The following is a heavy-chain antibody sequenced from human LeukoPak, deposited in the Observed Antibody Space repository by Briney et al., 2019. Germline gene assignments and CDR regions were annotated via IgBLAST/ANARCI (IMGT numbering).Heavy chain of an antibody. Sequence: SQTLSLTCTVSGGSISSGDYYWNWIRQPAGKGLEWIGRIYTSGSTNYNPSLKSRVTISVDTSKNQFSLRLSSVTAADTAVYYCAKAGWSKPFYFDYWGQGTLVTVSS. CDR3: AKAGWSKPFYFDY. CDR2: IYTSGST. V-gene: IGHV4-61*02. CDR1: GGSISSGDYY. D-gene: IGHD1-26*01. J-gene: IGHJ4*02.